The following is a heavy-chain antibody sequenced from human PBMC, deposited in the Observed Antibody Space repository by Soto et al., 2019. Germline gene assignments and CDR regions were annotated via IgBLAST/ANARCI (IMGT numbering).Heavy chain of an antibody. V-gene: IGHV4-4*02. J-gene: IGHJ4*02. CDR1: GVSIGSNYY. CDR3: GRSVGWYAIDY. Sequence: QVLLQESGPGLVQPSGTLSLSCVVSGVSIGSNYYWGWVRQPPGKGLEWLGDMPHIGSVDYNPSLKSRGTTSMDKSQNQFSLKLNSVTAADAAVYYCGRSVGWYAIDYGGQGTLVIVSS. D-gene: IGHD6-19*01. CDR2: MPHIGSV.